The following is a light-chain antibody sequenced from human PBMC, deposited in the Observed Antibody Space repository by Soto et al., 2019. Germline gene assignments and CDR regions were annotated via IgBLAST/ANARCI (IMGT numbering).Light chain of an antibody. V-gene: IGLV2-14*01. CDR1: SSDVGNYKY. Sequence: QSALTQPPSVSGSPGQSITISCTGTSSDVGNYKYVSWYQQYAGKAPKLMIFDVSERPSGVSNRFSGSKSGNTASLTISGLQAEDEAEYYCSSYTSCSTYVFGTGTKLTVL. CDR2: DVS. CDR3: SSYTSCSTYV. J-gene: IGLJ1*01.